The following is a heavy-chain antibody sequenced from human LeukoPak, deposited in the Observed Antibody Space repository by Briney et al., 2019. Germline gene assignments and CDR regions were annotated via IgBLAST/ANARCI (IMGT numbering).Heavy chain of an antibody. CDR2: ISSSGSTI. J-gene: IGHJ4*02. D-gene: IGHD2-2*01. CDR3: AREQTAPATN. V-gene: IGHV3-48*04. CDR1: GFTFSSYW. Sequence: GGSLRLSCAASGFTFSSYWMSWVRQAPGKGLEWVSYISSSGSTIYYADSVKGRFTISRDNAKNSLYLQMNSLRAEDTAVYYCAREQTAPATNWGQGTLVTVSS.